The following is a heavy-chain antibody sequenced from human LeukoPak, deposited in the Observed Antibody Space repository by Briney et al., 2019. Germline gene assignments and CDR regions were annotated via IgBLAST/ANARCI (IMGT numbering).Heavy chain of an antibody. CDR1: GFTFSSYG. CDR2: XXXDGSDT. V-gene: IGHV3-30*02. Sequence: PGGSLRLSCATSGFTFSSYGMHWVRQAPGKGXXXXXXXXXDGSDTYYADSVKGRFTISRDNSKNTLYLQINSLRAEDTAVYYCAKDRWIRRISLTGQDYWGQGTLVTVSS. CDR3: AKDRWIRRISLTGQDY. D-gene: IGHD3-9*01. J-gene: IGHJ4*02.